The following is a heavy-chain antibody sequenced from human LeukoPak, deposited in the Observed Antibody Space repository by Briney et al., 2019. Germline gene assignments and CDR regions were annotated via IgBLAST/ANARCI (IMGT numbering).Heavy chain of an antibody. V-gene: IGHV3-48*03. Sequence: PGGSLRLSCEASEFTFSTYEFNWVRQARGKGVEGISYIDTSGATIYYADSVRGRFTISRDNAKNSLYLHMDSLRAEDTAVYYCAKGGYCSASLCYRLNAFDMWGRGTLVTVSS. D-gene: IGHD2-15*01. CDR1: EFTFSTYE. CDR2: IDTSGATI. J-gene: IGHJ3*02. CDR3: AKGGYCSASLCYRLNAFDM.